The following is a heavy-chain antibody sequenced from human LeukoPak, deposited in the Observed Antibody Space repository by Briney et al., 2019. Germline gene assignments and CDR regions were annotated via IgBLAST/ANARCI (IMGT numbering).Heavy chain of an antibody. Sequence: GGSLRLSCAASGFTFSDYYMSWIREDPGKGLEWVSYISSSGSTIYYADSVKGRFTISRDNAKNSLYLQMNSLRAEDTAVYYCASSWEYYFDYWGQGTLVTVSS. J-gene: IGHJ4*02. D-gene: IGHD1-26*01. CDR2: ISSSGSTI. CDR1: GFTFSDYY. CDR3: ASSWEYYFDY. V-gene: IGHV3-11*01.